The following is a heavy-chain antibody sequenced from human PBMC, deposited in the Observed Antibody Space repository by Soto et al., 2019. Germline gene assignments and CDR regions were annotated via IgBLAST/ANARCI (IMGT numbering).Heavy chain of an antibody. J-gene: IGHJ4*02. V-gene: IGHV1-24*01. CDR3: ATENYYDSSGYIYLLD. CDR2: FDPEDGET. Sequence: ASVKVSCKVSGYSLTELSMHWVRRAPGKGLEWMGGFDPEDGETIYAQKFQGRVTMTEDTSTDTAYMELSSLRSEDTAVYYCATENYYDSSGYIYLLDWCQGTGVTVAS. CDR1: GYSLTELS. D-gene: IGHD3-22*01.